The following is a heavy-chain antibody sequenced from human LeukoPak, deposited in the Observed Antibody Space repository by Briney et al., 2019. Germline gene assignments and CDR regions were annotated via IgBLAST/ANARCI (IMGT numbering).Heavy chain of an antibody. J-gene: IGHJ4*02. D-gene: IGHD5-12*01. CDR3: AKGESGYDSYFDY. CDR1: GFTFSDYA. V-gene: IGHV3-23*01. CDR2: ISDSGGST. Sequence: GGSLRLSCVASGFTFSDYAMSWVRQAPGKGLEWVSGISDSGGSTYYADSVKGRFTISRDNFKNTLYLQMNSLRAEDTAVYYCAKGESGYDSYFDYWGQGTLVTVSS.